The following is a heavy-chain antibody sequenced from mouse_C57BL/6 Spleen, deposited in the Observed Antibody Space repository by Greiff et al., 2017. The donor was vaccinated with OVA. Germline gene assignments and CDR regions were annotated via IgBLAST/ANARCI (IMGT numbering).Heavy chain of an antibody. V-gene: IGHV1-80*01. J-gene: IGHJ1*03. CDR3: ASPYYYGSSYWYFDV. D-gene: IGHD1-1*01. CDR1: GYAFSSYW. Sequence: QVQLQQSGAELVKPGASVKISCKASGYAFSSYWMNWVKQRPGKGLEWIGQIYPGDGDTNYNGKFKGKATLTADKSSSTAYMQLSSLTSEDSAVYFCASPYYYGSSYWYFDVWGTGTTVTVSS. CDR2: IYPGDGDT.